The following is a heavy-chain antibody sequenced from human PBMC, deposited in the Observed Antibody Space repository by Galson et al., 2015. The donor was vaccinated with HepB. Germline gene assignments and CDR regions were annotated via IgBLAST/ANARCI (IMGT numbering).Heavy chain of an antibody. CDR3: ARGSSNTYYDFWSGYYPFDY. CDR2: INPNSGGT. J-gene: IGHJ4*02. D-gene: IGHD3-3*01. CDR1: GYTFTGYY. Sequence: SVKVSCKAPGYTFTGYYMHWVRQAPGQGLEWMGRINPNSGGTNYAQKFQGRVTMTRDTSISTAYMELSRLRSDDTAVYYCARGSSNTYYDFWSGYYPFDYWGQGTLVTVSS. V-gene: IGHV1-2*06.